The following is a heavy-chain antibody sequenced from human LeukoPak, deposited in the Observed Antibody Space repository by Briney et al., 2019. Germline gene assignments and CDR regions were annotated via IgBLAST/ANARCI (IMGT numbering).Heavy chain of an antibody. V-gene: IGHV3-11*04. CDR2: TSSSGSSR. Sequence: GGSLRLYCAVSGFSFSDYYMSWIRQAPGKGLKWVSYTSSSGSSRYYADSVKGRFTISRDNAKNSLYLQMNSLRADDTAVYYCARALGNQLGHSRSKSAPNDYWGQGTLVTVSS. J-gene: IGHJ4*01. CDR1: GFSFSDYY. D-gene: IGHD1-26*01. CDR3: ARALGNQLGHSRSKSAPNDY.